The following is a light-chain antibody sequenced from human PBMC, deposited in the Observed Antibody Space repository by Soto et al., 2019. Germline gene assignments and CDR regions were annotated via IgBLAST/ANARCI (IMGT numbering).Light chain of an antibody. V-gene: IGKV1-9*01. Sequence: DIQLTQSPSFLSASVGDRVTITCRASQGISSYLAWYQQKPGKAPKLLIYDASTLQSGVPSRFSGSGSGTEFTLTISSLQPVDFATYYCQQLNSYPLTFVGGTTVEIK. CDR1: QGISSY. CDR3: QQLNSYPLT. J-gene: IGKJ4*01. CDR2: DAS.